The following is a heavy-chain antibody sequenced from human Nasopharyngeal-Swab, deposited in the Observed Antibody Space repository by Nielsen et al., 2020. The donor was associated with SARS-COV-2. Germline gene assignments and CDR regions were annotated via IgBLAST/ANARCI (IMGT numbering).Heavy chain of an antibody. CDR2: ISAYDGNT. CDR3: ARDGGSYYDHYYGMDV. J-gene: IGHJ6*02. D-gene: IGHD1-26*01. V-gene: IGHV1-18*01. CDR1: GYTFTSYG. Sequence: ASVKVSCKASGYTFTSYGISWVRQAPGQGLEWMGWISAYDGNTNYAQKLQGRVTMTTDTSTSTAYMELRSLRSDDTAVYYCARDGGSYYDHYYGMDVWGQGTTVTVSS.